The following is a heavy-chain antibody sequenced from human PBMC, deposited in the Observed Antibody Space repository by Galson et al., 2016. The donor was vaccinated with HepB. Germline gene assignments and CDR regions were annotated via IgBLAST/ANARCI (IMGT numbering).Heavy chain of an antibody. CDR2: IRSKANNYAT. V-gene: IGHV3-73*01. J-gene: IGHJ4*02. D-gene: IGHD3-3*01. Sequence: SLRLSCAASGFTFSGSAMHWVRQASGKGLEWVGRIRSKANNYATAYAASVKGRFTISRDDSKNTAYLQMNSLKTEDTAVNYCTSLTIFGVVTNYWGQGTLVTVSS. CDR3: TSLTIFGVVTNY. CDR1: GFTFSGSA.